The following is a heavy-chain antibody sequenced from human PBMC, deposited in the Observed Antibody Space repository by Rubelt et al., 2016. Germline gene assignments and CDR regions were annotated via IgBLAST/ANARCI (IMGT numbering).Heavy chain of an antibody. J-gene: IGHJ6*02. CDR1: GFTFNSYW. D-gene: IGHD4-17*01. CDR2: IKKDGSEK. CDR3: ANSFRGDYVHASFYYGMDV. Sequence: SRGGLVRPGGSLRLSCAASGFTFNSYWMTWVRQAPGKGLEWVANIKKDGSEKYYVDSVKGRFTIFRDNAKNSLYLQMNSLRAEDTAVYYCANSFRGDYVHASFYYGMDVWGQGTTVTVSS. V-gene: IGHV3-7*03.